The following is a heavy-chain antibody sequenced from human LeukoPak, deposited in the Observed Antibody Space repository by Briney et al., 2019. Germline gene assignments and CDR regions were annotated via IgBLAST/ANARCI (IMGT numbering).Heavy chain of an antibody. V-gene: IGHV3-23*01. CDR3: AKLYGAVSPRWFDA. CDR1: GFTFSTYA. J-gene: IGHJ5*02. Sequence: GGSLRLSCAASGFTFSTYAMSWVRQAPGEGLEWVSSVGGSGDRTYYADSVKGRFTVSRDNSRNTLYLQMNSLRPEDTAVYYCAKLYGAVSPRWFDAWGQGTLVTVSS. CDR2: VGGSGDRT. D-gene: IGHD3-10*01.